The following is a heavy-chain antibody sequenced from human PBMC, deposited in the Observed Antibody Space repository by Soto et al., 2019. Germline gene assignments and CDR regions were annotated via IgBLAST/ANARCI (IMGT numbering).Heavy chain of an antibody. V-gene: IGHV3-23*01. CDR3: AKVLRYFDALARQYGMDV. J-gene: IGHJ6*02. D-gene: IGHD3-9*01. CDR2: ISGSGGST. Sequence: PGGSLRLSCAASGFTFSSYAMSWVRQAPGKGLEWVSAISGSGGSTYYADSVKGRFTISRDNSKNTLYLQMNSLRAEDTAVYYCAKVLRYFDALARQYGMDVWGQGTTVTVSS. CDR1: GFTFSSYA.